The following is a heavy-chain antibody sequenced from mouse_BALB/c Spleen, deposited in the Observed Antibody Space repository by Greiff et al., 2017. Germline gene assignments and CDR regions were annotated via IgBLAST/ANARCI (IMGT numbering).Heavy chain of an antibody. D-gene: IGHD3-1*01. Sequence: VQLQQSGAELVRPGSSVKISCKASGYAFSSYWMNWVKQGPGQGLEWIGQIYPGDGDTNYNGKFKGKATLTADKSSSTAYMQLSSLTSEDSAVYFCASRRAYYFDYWGQGTTLTVSS. CDR3: ASRRAYYFDY. CDR2: IYPGDGDT. CDR1: GYAFSSYW. V-gene: IGHV1-80*01. J-gene: IGHJ2*01.